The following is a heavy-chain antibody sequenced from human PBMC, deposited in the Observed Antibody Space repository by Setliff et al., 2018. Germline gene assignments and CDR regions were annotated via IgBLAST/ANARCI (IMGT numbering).Heavy chain of an antibody. Sequence: ASVKVSCKTSGYPFTNYGLSWVRQAPGQGLEWMGWISGHNGDTKLAQNFQGRVTVTTDTFTNTAYMELSSLRSEDTAVYYCARGIEPLLPVPDYWGQGTLVTVSS. V-gene: IGHV1-18*01. CDR2: ISGHNGDT. J-gene: IGHJ4*02. CDR3: ARGIEPLLPVPDY. D-gene: IGHD3-10*01. CDR1: GYPFTNYG.